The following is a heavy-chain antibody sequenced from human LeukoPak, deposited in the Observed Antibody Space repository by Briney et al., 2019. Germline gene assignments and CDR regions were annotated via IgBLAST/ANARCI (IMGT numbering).Heavy chain of an antibody. J-gene: IGHJ4*02. D-gene: IGHD4-17*01. CDR2: MNPNSGNT. CDR3: ARAPYPAGDYPADY. CDR1: GYTFTSYD. Sequence: ASVKVSCKASGYTFTSYDINWVRQAPGQGLEWMGWMNPNSGNTGYAQKFQGGVTMTRNTSISTAYMELSSLRSEDTAVYYCARAPYPAGDYPADYWGQGTLVTGSS. V-gene: IGHV1-8*01.